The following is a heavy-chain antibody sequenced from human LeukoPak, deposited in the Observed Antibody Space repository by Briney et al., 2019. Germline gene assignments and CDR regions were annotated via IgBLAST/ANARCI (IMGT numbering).Heavy chain of an antibody. J-gene: IGHJ6*03. CDR3: AHSSGWRVYYYYMDV. CDR2: IYYSGST. D-gene: IGHD6-19*01. CDR1: GGSISSYY. V-gene: IGHV4-59*08. Sequence: NPSETLSLTCTGSGGSISSYYWSWIRQPPGKGLEWIGYIYYSGSTNYNPSLKSRVTISVDTSKNQFSLKLSSVTAADTAVYYCAHSSGWRVYYYYMDVWGKGTTVTVSS.